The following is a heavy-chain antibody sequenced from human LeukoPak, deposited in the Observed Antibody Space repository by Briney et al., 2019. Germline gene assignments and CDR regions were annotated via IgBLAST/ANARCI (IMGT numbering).Heavy chain of an antibody. CDR2: INHSGST. CDR1: GGSFSGYY. Sequence: SETLSLTCAVYGGSFSGYYWSWIRQPPGKGLEWIGEINHSGSTNYNPSLKSRVTISVDTSKNQFSLKLGSVTAADTAVYYCARGRRRITIFGVVISNNWFDPWGQGTLVTVSS. J-gene: IGHJ5*02. CDR3: ARGRRRITIFGVVISNNWFDP. V-gene: IGHV4-34*01. D-gene: IGHD3-3*01.